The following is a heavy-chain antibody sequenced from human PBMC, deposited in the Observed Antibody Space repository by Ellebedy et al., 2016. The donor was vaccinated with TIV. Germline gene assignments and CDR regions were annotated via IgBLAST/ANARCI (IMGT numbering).Heavy chain of an antibody. CDR1: GYTFTAYW. CDR2: IYPGDSDT. Sequence: GGSLRLSCKSSGYTFTAYWIGWVRQMPGKGLEWMGIIYPGDSDTRYSPSFQGQVTISADKSINTAYLQWSSLKASDTAMYYCARRDYGSGSEYDYWGQGTLVTVSS. J-gene: IGHJ4*02. D-gene: IGHD3-10*01. CDR3: ARRDYGSGSEYDY. V-gene: IGHV5-51*01.